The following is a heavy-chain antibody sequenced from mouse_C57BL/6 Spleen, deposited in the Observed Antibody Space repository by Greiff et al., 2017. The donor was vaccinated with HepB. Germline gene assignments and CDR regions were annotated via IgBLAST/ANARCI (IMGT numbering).Heavy chain of an antibody. CDR2: IYPRSGNT. Sequence: QVQLQQSGAELARPGASVKLSCKASGYTFTSYGISWVKQRTGQGLEWIGEIYPRSGNTYYNEKFKGKAKLTADKSSSTAYMELRSLTSEDSAVYFCARYGVVDYAMDFGGQGTAVTVSS. D-gene: IGHD1-1*01. CDR3: ARYGVVDYAMDF. J-gene: IGHJ4*01. CDR1: GYTFTSYG. V-gene: IGHV1-81*01.